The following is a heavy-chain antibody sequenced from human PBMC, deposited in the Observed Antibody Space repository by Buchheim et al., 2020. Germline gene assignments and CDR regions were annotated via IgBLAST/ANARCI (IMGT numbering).Heavy chain of an antibody. CDR1: GGSVSSGSYY. D-gene: IGHD3-3*01. CDR2: IYYSGST. CDR3: ARAPTSYDFWSGYSRWFDP. V-gene: IGHV4-61*01. J-gene: IGHJ5*02. Sequence: QVQLQESGPGLVKPSETLSLTCTVSGGSVSSGSYYWSWIRQPPGKGLEWIGYIYYSGSTNYNPSLKSRVTISVDTSKNQFSLKLSSVTAADTAVYYCARAPTSYDFWSGYSRWFDPWGQGTL.